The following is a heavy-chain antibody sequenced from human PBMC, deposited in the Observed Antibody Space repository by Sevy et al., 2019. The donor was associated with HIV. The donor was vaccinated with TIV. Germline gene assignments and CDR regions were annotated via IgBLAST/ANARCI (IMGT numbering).Heavy chain of an antibody. CDR3: ARDCNSATCLWGLDV. CDR2: IKLDGSEK. CDR1: GFTFNRYW. V-gene: IGHV3-7*03. Sequence: GGSVRLSCAASGFTFNRYWMSWVRQAPGKGLQWVANIKLDGSEKYYLDSVRGRFTISRDNAKNSLYLQMNSLRAEDTAVYYCARDCNSATCLWGLDVWGLGTTVTVSS. D-gene: IGHD1-26*01. J-gene: IGHJ6*02.